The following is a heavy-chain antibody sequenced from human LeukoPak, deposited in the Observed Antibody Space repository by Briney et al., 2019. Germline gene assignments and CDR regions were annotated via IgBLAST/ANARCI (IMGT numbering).Heavy chain of an antibody. CDR2: ISGGGGST. Sequence: PGGSLRLSCAASGFTFSSYAMGWVRLAPGKGLQWVSAISGGGGSTYYADSVKGRFTISRDNSKNTLFLQMNSLRAEDTAVYYCAKDYYDSSGPSFDYWGQGTLVTVSS. V-gene: IGHV3-23*01. J-gene: IGHJ4*02. CDR3: AKDYYDSSGPSFDY. CDR1: GFTFSSYA. D-gene: IGHD3-22*01.